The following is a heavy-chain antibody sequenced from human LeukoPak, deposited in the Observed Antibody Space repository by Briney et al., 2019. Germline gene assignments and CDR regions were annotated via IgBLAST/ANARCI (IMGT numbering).Heavy chain of an antibody. J-gene: IGHJ4*02. V-gene: IGHV1-46*01. CDR1: TYTFTSYY. CDR2: INPSGGST. Sequence: ASVKVSCKTSTYTFTSYYIHWVRQAPGQGLEWMGIINPSGGSTSYAQNFQGRVTMTRDMSTSTVYMELSSLRSEDTAVYYCATGKMTTVTTYSDYWGQGTLVTVSS. CDR3: ATGKMTTVTTYSDY. D-gene: IGHD4-17*01.